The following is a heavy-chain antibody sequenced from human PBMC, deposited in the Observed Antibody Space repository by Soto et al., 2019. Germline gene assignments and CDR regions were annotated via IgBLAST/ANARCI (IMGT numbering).Heavy chain of an antibody. CDR1: GGTFSSYA. Sequence: QVQLVQSGAEVKKPGSSVKVSCNASGGTFSSYAISWVRQAPGQGLEWMGGIIPIFGTANYAQKFQGRVTITADESTSTAYMELSSLRSEDTAVYYCARVANYYDSSGYYRYYYYGMDVWGQGTTVTVSS. CDR3: ARVANYYDSSGYYRYYYYGMDV. CDR2: IIPIFGTA. J-gene: IGHJ6*02. V-gene: IGHV1-69*01. D-gene: IGHD3-22*01.